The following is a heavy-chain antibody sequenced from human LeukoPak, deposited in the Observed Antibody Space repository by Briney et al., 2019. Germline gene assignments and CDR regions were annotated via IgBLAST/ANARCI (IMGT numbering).Heavy chain of an antibody. CDR2: ISTNGGST. Sequence: GGSLRLSCAASGFTFSSYAMSWVCQAPGKGLEWVSGISTNGGSTSYADSVKGRFTISRDNPRNTLYMQMNSLSAEDTAVYYCSVMLLYYDGSGYGVKGGQETWVTVSS. J-gene: IGHJ4*02. V-gene: IGHV3-23*01. D-gene: IGHD3-22*01. CDR1: GFTFSSYA. CDR3: SVMLLYYDGSGYGVK.